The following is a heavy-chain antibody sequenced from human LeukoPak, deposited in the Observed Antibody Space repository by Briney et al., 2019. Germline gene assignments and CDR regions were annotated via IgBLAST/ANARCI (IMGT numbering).Heavy chain of an antibody. D-gene: IGHD5-12*01. CDR2: ISSSRSYI. CDR3: AREEDIVATLGGGAFDI. V-gene: IGHV3-21*01. J-gene: IGHJ3*02. Sequence: GGSLRLSCAASGFTFSSYSMNWVRQAPWKGLEWVSSISSSRSYIYYADSVKGRFTSSRDNAKNSLYLQMNSLRAEDTAVYYCAREEDIVATLGGGAFDIRGQGTMVTVS. CDR1: GFTFSSYS.